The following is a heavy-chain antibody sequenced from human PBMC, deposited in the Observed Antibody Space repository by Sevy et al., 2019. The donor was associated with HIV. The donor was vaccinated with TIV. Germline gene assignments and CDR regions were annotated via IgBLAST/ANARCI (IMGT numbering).Heavy chain of an antibody. V-gene: IGHV4-34*01. J-gene: IGHJ3*01. CDR1: GGSFSSYY. Sequence: SETLSLTCVVYGGSFSSYYWSWIRQAPGKGLEWIGEINQSGSTNYNPSLKSRVTISVDTSKNQFSLKLSSVTAADTAVYYSGREGTATVGQNAFDVWGQGTMVTVSS. CDR3: GREGTATVGQNAFDV. D-gene: IGHD1-1*01. CDR2: INQSGST.